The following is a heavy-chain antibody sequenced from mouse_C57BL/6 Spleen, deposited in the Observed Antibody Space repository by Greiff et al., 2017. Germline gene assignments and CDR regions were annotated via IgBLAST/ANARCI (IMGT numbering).Heavy chain of an antibody. J-gene: IGHJ4*01. D-gene: IGHD1-1*01. CDR1: GYTFTSYW. CDR2: INPSNGGT. Sequence: VQLQQSGTELVKPGASVKLSCKASGYTFTSYWMHWVKQRPGQGLEWIGNINPSNGGTNYNEKFKSKATLTVDKSSSTAYMQLSSLTSEDSAVYYCASHSYYYGSSAVLSMDYWGQGTSVTVSS. V-gene: IGHV1-53*01. CDR3: ASHSYYYGSSAVLSMDY.